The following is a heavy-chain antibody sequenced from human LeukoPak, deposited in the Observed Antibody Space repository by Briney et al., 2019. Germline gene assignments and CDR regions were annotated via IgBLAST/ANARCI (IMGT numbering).Heavy chain of an antibody. V-gene: IGHV4-34*01. Sequence: PSETLSLTCAVYGGSFSGYYWSWIRQTPGKGLEWIGEINDSGSTNYNPSLKSRVTISVDTSNTQFSLQLSSVTAADTAVYYCARRRPYCGGDCYLGYWGQGTLVTVSS. CDR2: INDSGST. J-gene: IGHJ4*02. CDR1: GGSFSGYY. CDR3: ARRRPYCGGDCYLGY. D-gene: IGHD2-21*02.